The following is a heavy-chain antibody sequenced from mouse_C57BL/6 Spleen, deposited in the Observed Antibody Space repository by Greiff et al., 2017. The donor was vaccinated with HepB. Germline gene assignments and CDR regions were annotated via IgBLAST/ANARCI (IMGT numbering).Heavy chain of an antibody. CDR2: ISSGGSYT. D-gene: IGHD3-3*01. CDR1: GFTFSSYG. CDR3: ARQGPGFDY. Sequence: EVNVVESGGDLVKPGGSLKLSCAASGFTFSSYGMSWVRQTPDKRLEWVATISSGGSYTYYPDSVKGRFTISRDNAKNTLYLQMSSLKSEDTAMYYCARQGPGFDYWGQGTTLTVSS. V-gene: IGHV5-6*01. J-gene: IGHJ2*01.